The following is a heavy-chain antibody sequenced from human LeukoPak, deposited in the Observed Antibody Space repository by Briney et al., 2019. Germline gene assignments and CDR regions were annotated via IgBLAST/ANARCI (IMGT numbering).Heavy chain of an antibody. D-gene: IGHD6-19*01. J-gene: IGHJ4*02. CDR1: GFIVSSNY. V-gene: IGHV3-53*01. CDR3: AKGSGWYFDY. CDR2: IYSGGTT. Sequence: GGSLRLSCAASGFIVSSNYMSWVRQAPGKGLEWVSVIYSGGTTYYADSVKGRFTISRDNSKNTLYLQMNSLRAEDTAVYYCAKGSGWYFDYWGQGALVTVSS.